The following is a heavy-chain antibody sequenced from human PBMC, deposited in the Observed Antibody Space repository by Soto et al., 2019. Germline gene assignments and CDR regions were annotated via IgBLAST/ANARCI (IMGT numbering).Heavy chain of an antibody. CDR2: IYYSGST. CDR1: GGSISSYY. J-gene: IGHJ5*02. CDR3: ARDRLANWFDP. V-gene: IGHV4-59*01. D-gene: IGHD3-9*01. Sequence: SETLSLTCTVSGGSISSYYWNWIRQPPGKGLEWIGYIYYSGSTKYNPSLKSRVTISVDTSKNQFSLKLSSVTAADTDVYYCARDRLANWFDPWGQGTLVTVSS.